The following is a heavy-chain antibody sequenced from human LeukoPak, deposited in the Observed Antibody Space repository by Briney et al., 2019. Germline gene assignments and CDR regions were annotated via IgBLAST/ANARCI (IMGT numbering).Heavy chain of an antibody. J-gene: IGHJ4*02. Sequence: GGSLRLSCAASGLTFSSYAMSWVRQAPGKGLEWVSAISGSGGSTYYADSVKGRFTISRDNSKNTLYLQMNSLRAEDTAVYYCAKSRAWVTTLFDYWGQGTLVTVSS. CDR3: AKSRAWVTTLFDY. V-gene: IGHV3-23*01. D-gene: IGHD3-22*01. CDR1: GLTFSSYA. CDR2: ISGSGGST.